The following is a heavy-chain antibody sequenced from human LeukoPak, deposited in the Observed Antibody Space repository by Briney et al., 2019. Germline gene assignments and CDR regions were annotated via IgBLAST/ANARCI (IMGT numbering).Heavy chain of an antibody. CDR1: GFSFSDYA. D-gene: IGHD3-22*01. CDR3: AKDGLYYDGSTHIYYFDY. Sequence: GGSLTLFCAASGFSFSDYAMAWVRQAPGKGLEWVSVITGSGGVTHYAGSVKGRLTISRDNSKNTLYLQMNNLRVEDTARYYCAKDGLYYDGSTHIYYFDYWGQGTLVAVSS. CDR2: ITGSGGVT. J-gene: IGHJ4*02. V-gene: IGHV3-23*01.